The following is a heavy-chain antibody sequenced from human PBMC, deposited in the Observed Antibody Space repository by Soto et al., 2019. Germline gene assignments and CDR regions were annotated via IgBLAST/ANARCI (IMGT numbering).Heavy chain of an antibody. CDR3: ARGPEYYYGGSGYVDY. J-gene: IGHJ4*02. Sequence: PSETLSLTCAVYGGSFSGYYWNWIRHPPGKGLEWIGEINHVGSTNYNPSLKIRVTISLDTSKNQFSLKLSSVTAADTSVYYCARGPEYYYGGSGYVDYWGQGALVTVSS. D-gene: IGHD3-22*01. V-gene: IGHV4-34*01. CDR1: GGSFSGYY. CDR2: INHVGST.